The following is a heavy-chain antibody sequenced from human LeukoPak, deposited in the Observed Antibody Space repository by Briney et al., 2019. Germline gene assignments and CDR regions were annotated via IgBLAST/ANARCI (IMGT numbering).Heavy chain of an antibody. V-gene: IGHV1-2*02. J-gene: IGHJ6*03. CDR2: INPNSGDT. D-gene: IGHD3-16*01. CDR3: ARGRYVWGSFYYMDV. CDR1: GYSFTGNY. Sequence: ASVKVSCKASGYSFTGNYMHWVRQAPGQGLEWMGWINPNSGDTNFAQKFQGRVTITADKSTSTAYMELSSLRSEDTAVYYCARGRYVWGSFYYMDVWGKGTTVTVSS.